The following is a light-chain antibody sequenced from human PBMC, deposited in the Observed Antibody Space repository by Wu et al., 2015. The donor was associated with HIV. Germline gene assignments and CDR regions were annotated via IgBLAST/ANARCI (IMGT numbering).Light chain of an antibody. CDR1: QSVSTY. Sequence: EIVLTQSPATLSLSPGERATLSCRASQSVSTYLAWYQQKPDQAPRLLIYDVSKRATAIPARFSGSGSGTDFTLTISSLEAEDFAVYYCQQRSNWPWTFGQGTRVEIK. J-gene: IGKJ1*01. CDR2: DVS. V-gene: IGKV3-11*01. CDR3: QQRSNWPWT.